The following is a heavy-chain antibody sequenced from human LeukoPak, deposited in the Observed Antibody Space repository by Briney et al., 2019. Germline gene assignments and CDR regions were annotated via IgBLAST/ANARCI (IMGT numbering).Heavy chain of an antibody. Sequence: SETLSLTCTVSGGSISSYYWSWIRQPPGKGLEWIGYIYYSGSTNYNPSLKSRVTISVDTSKNQFSLKLSSVTAADTAVYYCATGGGVGATDYWGQGTLVTVSS. CDR2: IYYSGST. V-gene: IGHV4-59*01. CDR3: ATGGGVGATDY. D-gene: IGHD1-26*01. CDR1: GGSISSYY. J-gene: IGHJ4*02.